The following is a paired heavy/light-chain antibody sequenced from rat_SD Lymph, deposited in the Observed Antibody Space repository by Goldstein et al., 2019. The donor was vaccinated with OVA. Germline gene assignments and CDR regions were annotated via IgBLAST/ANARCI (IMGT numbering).Light chain of an antibody. J-gene: IGKJ1*01. Sequence: DTVLTQSPALAVSPGERVSISCRASEGVNTYLHWYQQKPGHQPNVLIYKASNLASGVPARFSGSGSGTDFTLTIDPVEADDTATYFCQQTWNDPWTFGGGTKLELK. CDR2: KAS. CDR1: EGVNTY. V-gene: IGKV3S11*01. CDR3: QQTWNDPWT.
Heavy chain of an antibody. J-gene: IGHJ2*01. Sequence: QVTLKESGPGILQPSQTLSLTCSFSEFSLNTYGLGVGWIRQSSGKGLEWLANIWWNDSKYYNPSLRNRLTISKDTSNNQTFLKITNMDTADTATYYCARSVYYYDGHKLGSYYFDYWGQGVMVTVSS. D-gene: IGHD1-12*02. CDR3: ARSVYYYDGHKLGSYYFDY. V-gene: IGHV8-28*01. CDR1: EFSLNTYGLG. CDR2: IWWNDSK.